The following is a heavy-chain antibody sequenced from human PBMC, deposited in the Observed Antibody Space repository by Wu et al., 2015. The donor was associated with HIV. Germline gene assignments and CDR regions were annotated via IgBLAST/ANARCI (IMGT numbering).Heavy chain of an antibody. Sequence: QVQLVQSGAEVKKPGASVKVSCKASGYTFTSYDINWVRQATGQGLEWMGWMNPNSGNTGYAQKFQGRVTMTRNTSISTAYMELSSLRSEDTAVYYCARVGTGYSYGPNVNYYYCGMDVVGPRDHGHRLL. J-gene: IGHJ6*02. D-gene: IGHD5-18*01. CDR3: ARVGTGYSYGPNVNYYYCGMDV. CDR1: GYTFTSYD. V-gene: IGHV1-8*01. CDR2: MNPNSGNT.